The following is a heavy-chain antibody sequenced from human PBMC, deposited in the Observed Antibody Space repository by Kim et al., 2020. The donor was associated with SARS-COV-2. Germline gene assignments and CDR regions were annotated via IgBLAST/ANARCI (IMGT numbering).Heavy chain of an antibody. D-gene: IGHD6-19*01. V-gene: IGHV4-39*01. J-gene: IGHJ3*01. CDR2: TFYTGTY. Sequence: SETLSLTCTVSPGSLSSRDYYWGWIRQPPGQGLEWIGSTFYTGTYYHNPSLGSRVAISVDTPKNRFSLELTSVTAADTAMYYCARHGSGPYDAFDVWGQG. CDR3: ARHGSGPYDAFDV. CDR1: PGSLSSRDYY.